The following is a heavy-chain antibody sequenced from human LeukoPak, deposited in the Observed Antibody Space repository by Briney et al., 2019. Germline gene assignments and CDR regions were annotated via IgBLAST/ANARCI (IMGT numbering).Heavy chain of an antibody. J-gene: IGHJ4*02. CDR2: IIPILGIA. CDR3: ATSDGTTIDY. CDR1: GGTFSSYT. Sequence: SVKVSCKASGGTFSSYTISWVRQAPGQGLEWMGRIIPILGIANYAQKCQGRVTITAYKSTSTAYMELSSLRSEDTAVYYCATSDGTTIDYWGQGTLVTVSS. V-gene: IGHV1-69*02. D-gene: IGHD4-17*01.